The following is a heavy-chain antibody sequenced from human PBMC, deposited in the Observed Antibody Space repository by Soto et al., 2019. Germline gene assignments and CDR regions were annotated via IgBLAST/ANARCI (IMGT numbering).Heavy chain of an antibody. J-gene: IGHJ3*02. CDR2: IIPIFGTA. D-gene: IGHD1-20*01. Sequence: ASVTVSCKASGGTFSSYAISWVRQAPGQGLEWMGGIIPIFGTANYAQKFQGRVTITADESTSTAYMELSSLRSEDTAVYYCAGITGDAFDIWGQGTMVTVSS. V-gene: IGHV1-69*13. CDR3: AGITGDAFDI. CDR1: GGTFSSYA.